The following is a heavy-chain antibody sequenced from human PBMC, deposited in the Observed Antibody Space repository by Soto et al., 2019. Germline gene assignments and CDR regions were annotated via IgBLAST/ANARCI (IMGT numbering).Heavy chain of an antibody. D-gene: IGHD2-15*01. CDR3: ARLPLGYCSGGSCDSDY. V-gene: IGHV4-31*03. J-gene: IGHJ4*02. CDR2: IYYSGST. Sequence: QVQLQESGPGLVKPSQTLSLTCTVSGGSISSGGYYWSWIRQHPGKGLEWIGYIYYSGSTYYNPSLKSRGTISVDTSKNQFSLKLSSVTAADTAVYYCARLPLGYCSGGSCDSDYWGQGTLVTVSS. CDR1: GGSISSGGYY.